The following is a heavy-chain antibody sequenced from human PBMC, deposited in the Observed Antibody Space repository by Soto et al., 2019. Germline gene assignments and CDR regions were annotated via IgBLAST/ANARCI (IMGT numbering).Heavy chain of an antibody. D-gene: IGHD1-26*01. CDR3: ARIKWGLDYYSGMDV. CDR2: INPKTAAT. Sequence: VASVKVSCKASGYTFSDYFIQWLRQAPGQGLEWVAWINPKTAATNYVKKFQDRVTLTSDTSFSTAYLELTRLRPDDTALYYCARIKWGLDYYSGMDVWGQGTAVTVSS. V-gene: IGHV1-2*02. CDR1: GYTFSDYF. J-gene: IGHJ6*02.